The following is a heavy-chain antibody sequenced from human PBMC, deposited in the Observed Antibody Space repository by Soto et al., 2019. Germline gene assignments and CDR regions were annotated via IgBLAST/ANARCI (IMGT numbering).Heavy chain of an antibody. CDR3: ARTGRDGYNYNFDY. CDR1: GGSISSYY. J-gene: IGHJ4*02. CDR2: IYYSGST. Sequence: QVQLQESGPGLVKSSETLSLTCTVSGGSISSYYWSWIRQPPGKGLEWIGYIYYSGSTNYNPSLKSRVTISVDTTKNQFSLKLSSVTAADTAVYYCARTGRDGYNYNFDYWGQGTLVTVSS. D-gene: IGHD5-12*01. V-gene: IGHV4-59*08.